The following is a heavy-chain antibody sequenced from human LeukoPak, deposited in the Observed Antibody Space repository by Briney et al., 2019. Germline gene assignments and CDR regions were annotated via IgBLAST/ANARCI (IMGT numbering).Heavy chain of an antibody. V-gene: IGHV1-2*02. CDR1: GYTLTGYY. CDR2: INPNSGGT. Sequence: ASAKVSCKASGYTLTGYYMHWVRQAPGQGLEWMGWINPNSGGTNYAQKFQGRVTMTRDTSISTAYMELSRLRSDDTAVYYCARGYYGSGPEPYYYYYYMDVWGKGTTVTISS. CDR3: ARGYYGSGPEPYYYYYYMDV. D-gene: IGHD3-10*01. J-gene: IGHJ6*03.